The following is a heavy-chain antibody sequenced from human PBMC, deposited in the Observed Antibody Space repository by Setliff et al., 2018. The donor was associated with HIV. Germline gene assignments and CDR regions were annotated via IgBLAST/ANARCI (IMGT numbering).Heavy chain of an antibody. V-gene: IGHV1-69*06. J-gene: IGHJ6*03. CDR1: GGTFSSYA. Sequence: SVKVSCKASGGTFSSYAISWVRRAPGQGLEWMGRIIPIFGTANYAQKFQGRVTITADKSTSTAYMELSSLRSEDTAVYYCARDIVVVPAAAVRNYYYYMDVWGKGTTVTVS. CDR3: ARDIVVVPAAAVRNYYYYMDV. CDR2: IIPIFGTA. D-gene: IGHD2-2*01.